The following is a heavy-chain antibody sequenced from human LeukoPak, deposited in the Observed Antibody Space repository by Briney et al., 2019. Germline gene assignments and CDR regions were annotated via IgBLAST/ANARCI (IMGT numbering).Heavy chain of an antibody. D-gene: IGHD3-9*01. Sequence: SETLSLTCTVSGGSISRYYWSWIRQPPGKGLEWIGYMYYSGSTKYNPSLKSRVTISVDTSKNQFSLKLSSVTAADTTVYYCARHGDILNGYLDYWGQGTLVTVSS. CDR2: MYYSGST. CDR3: ARHGDILNGYLDY. V-gene: IGHV4-59*08. CDR1: GGSISRYY. J-gene: IGHJ4*02.